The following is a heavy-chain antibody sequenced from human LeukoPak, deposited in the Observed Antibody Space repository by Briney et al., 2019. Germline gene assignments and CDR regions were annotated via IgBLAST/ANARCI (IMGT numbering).Heavy chain of an antibody. CDR1: GFTFSSYA. CDR2: ISGSGGST. V-gene: IGHV3-23*01. Sequence: GGSLRLSCAASGFTFSSYAMSWVRQAPGKGLEWVSAISGSGGSTYYADSVKGRFMISRDNSKNTMYLQMNSLRAEDTAVYYCAKAEYYYDSSVTHAFDIWGQGTMVTVSS. CDR3: AKAEYYYDSSVTHAFDI. J-gene: IGHJ3*02. D-gene: IGHD3-22*01.